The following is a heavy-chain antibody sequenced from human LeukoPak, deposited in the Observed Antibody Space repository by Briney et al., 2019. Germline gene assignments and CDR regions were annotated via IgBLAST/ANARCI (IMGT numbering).Heavy chain of an antibody. CDR2: ISGDGGRV. Sequence: GGSLRLSCAASGFTFNNYAMHWVRQGPGKGLEWVSLISGDGGRVYYADSMKGRFTISRDNSKNSLYLQMNSLRTEDTALYYCAKGAGYNNGDASVIWGLGTMVTVSS. D-gene: IGHD5-24*01. J-gene: IGHJ3*02. CDR3: AKGAGYNNGDASVI. CDR1: GFTFNNYA. V-gene: IGHV3-43*02.